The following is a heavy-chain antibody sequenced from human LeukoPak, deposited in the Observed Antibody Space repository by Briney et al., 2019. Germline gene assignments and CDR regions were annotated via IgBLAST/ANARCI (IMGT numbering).Heavy chain of an antibody. CDR2: IYYSGST. Sequence: PSETLSLTCTVSGGSISSSSYYWGWIRQPPGKGLEWIGSIYYSGSTYYNPSLKSRVTISVDTSKNQFSLRLSSVTAADTVVYYCWVVPYRQVFDYWGQGTLVTVSS. CDR1: GGSISSSSYY. V-gene: IGHV4-39*01. CDR3: WVVPYRQVFDY. J-gene: IGHJ4*02. D-gene: IGHD2-2*01.